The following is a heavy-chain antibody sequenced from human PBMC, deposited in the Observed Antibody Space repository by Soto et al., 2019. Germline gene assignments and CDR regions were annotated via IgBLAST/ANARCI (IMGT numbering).Heavy chain of an antibody. CDR1: GVDFRGSY. D-gene: IGHD3-16*02. V-gene: IGHV3-11*01. Sequence: SLRLSCVGSGVDFRGSYMNWIRQAPGKELEWSSYISDTGRSIHYGDSVKGRFVISSDNSRDSLYLPMNDLRADDTAIYYCAGFKEGKIVGLRWLDPWGQRTRVSVSS. CDR2: ISDTGRSI. J-gene: IGHJ5*02. CDR3: AGFKEGKIVGLRWLDP.